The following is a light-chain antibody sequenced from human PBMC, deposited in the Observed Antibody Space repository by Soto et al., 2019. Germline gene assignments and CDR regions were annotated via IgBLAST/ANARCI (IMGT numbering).Light chain of an antibody. V-gene: IGKV4-1*01. Sequence: DIVMTQSPDSLDVSLGERATINCKSSQSVLYSSNNKNYLAWYQQKPGQPPKLLIYWASTRESGVPDRFSGSGSGTDFTLTISSLQAEHVAVYYCQQYYSTPHTFGQGTKLEIK. CDR2: WAS. J-gene: IGKJ2*01. CDR3: QQYYSTPHT. CDR1: QSVLYSSNNKNY.